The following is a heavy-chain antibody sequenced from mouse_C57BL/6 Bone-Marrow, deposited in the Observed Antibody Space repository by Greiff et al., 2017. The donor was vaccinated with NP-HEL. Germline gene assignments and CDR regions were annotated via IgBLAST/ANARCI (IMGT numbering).Heavy chain of an antibody. Sequence: VQLQQSGAELMKPGASVKLSCKATGYTFTGYWIEWVKQRPGHGLEWIGEILPGSGSTNYNEKFKGKATFTADKSSNTAYMQLSSLTTEDSAIYYCARGEAYYYGSSYWYFDVWGTGTTVTVSS. J-gene: IGHJ1*03. D-gene: IGHD1-1*01. CDR2: ILPGSGST. CDR1: GYTFTGYW. V-gene: IGHV1-9*01. CDR3: ARGEAYYYGSSYWYFDV.